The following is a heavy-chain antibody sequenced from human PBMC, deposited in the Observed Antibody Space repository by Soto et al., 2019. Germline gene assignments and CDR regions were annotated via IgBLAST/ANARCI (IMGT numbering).Heavy chain of an antibody. J-gene: IGHJ4*02. V-gene: IGHV1-46*03. Sequence: ASVKVSCKASGYTFTSYYMHWVRQAPGQGLEWMGIINPSGGSTSYAQKFQGRVTMTRDTSTSTVYMELSSLRSEDTAVYYCARDLGLETRESSTVTTSWGQGTLVTVSS. CDR2: INPSGGST. CDR1: GYTFTSYY. D-gene: IGHD4-17*01. CDR3: ARDLGLETRESSTVTTS.